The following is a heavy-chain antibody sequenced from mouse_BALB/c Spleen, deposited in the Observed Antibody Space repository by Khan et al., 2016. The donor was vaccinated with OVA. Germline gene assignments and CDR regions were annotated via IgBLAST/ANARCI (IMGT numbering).Heavy chain of an antibody. CDR2: IWSGGST. V-gene: IGHV2-2*02. CDR3: ARNYDYDEGLSY. D-gene: IGHD2-4*01. Sequence: QVQLKQSGPGLVQPSQSLSITCTVSGFSLTSYGVHWVRQSPGQGLEWLGVIWSGGSTDYTAAFISRLSISKDNSKSQVFLKMTNLQDTHTAIDYGARNYDYDEGLSYWGQGTLVTVAA. J-gene: IGHJ3*01. CDR1: GFSLTSYG.